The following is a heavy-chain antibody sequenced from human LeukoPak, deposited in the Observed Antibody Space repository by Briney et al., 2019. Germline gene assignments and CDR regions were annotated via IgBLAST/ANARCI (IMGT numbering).Heavy chain of an antibody. Sequence: ASVKVSCKASGYTFTSYGISWVRQAPGQGLEWMGWISAYNGNTNYAQKFQGRVTMTTDTSTSTAYMELRSLRSDDTAVYYCARVYDILTGYYRRTLDYWGQGTLVTVSS. V-gene: IGHV1-18*01. CDR3: ARVYDILTGYYRRTLDY. CDR2: ISAYNGNT. J-gene: IGHJ4*02. D-gene: IGHD3-9*01. CDR1: GYTFTSYG.